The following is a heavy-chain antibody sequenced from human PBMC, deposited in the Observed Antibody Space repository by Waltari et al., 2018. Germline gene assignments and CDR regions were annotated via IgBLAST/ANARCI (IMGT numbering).Heavy chain of an antibody. V-gene: IGHV4-39*01. J-gene: IGHJ5*02. Sequence: QLQLQESGPGLVKPSETLSLTCTVSGGSISSSSYYWGWIRQPPGRGLEWVGSNIYGGGTYEHPSLKSRVTIAVDTSKNQFSRKLSSVSAADTAVYCCASATRPWYYDSSENWFDPWGQGTLVTVSS. D-gene: IGHD3-22*01. CDR3: ASATRPWYYDSSENWFDP. CDR2: NIYGGGT. CDR1: GGSISSSSYY.